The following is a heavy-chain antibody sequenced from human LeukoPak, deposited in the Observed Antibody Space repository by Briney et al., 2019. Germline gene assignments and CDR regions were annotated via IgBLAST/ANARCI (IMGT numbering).Heavy chain of an antibody. J-gene: IGHJ6*03. CDR1: GGSISSNSYH. V-gene: IGHV4-39*01. Sequence: SETLSLTCTVSGGSISSNSYHWGWIRQPPGMGLEWIVSIYYSGSTYYNPSLKSRVTISVDTSKNQFSLKLSSVTAADTAVYYCARLRGDLWFGELIYYYYYYYMDVWGKGTTVTISS. CDR3: ARLRGDLWFGELIYYYYYYYMDV. D-gene: IGHD3-10*01. CDR2: IYYSGST.